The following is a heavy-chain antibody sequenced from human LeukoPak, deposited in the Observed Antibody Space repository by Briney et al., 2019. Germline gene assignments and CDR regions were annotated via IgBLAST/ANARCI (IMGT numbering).Heavy chain of an antibody. CDR1: GFSFSSYW. Sequence: GGSLRLSCAASGFSFSSYWMSWVRQAPGKGLEWVANIKKDESEKDYVDSVKGRFTISRDGAKNSLFLEMNSLRVEDTAVYYCATSSWNDGDGVFDYWGQGTLVTVSS. D-gene: IGHD1-1*01. V-gene: IGHV3-7*01. CDR3: ATSSWNDGDGVFDY. J-gene: IGHJ4*02. CDR2: IKKDESEK.